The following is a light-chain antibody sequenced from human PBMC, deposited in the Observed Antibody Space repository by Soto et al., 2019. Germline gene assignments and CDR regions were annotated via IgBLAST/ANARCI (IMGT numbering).Light chain of an antibody. CDR2: GAS. V-gene: IGKV3-20*01. J-gene: IGKJ2*01. Sequence: EIVLTQSPGTLSLSPGERATLSCRASQSVYNNYLAWYQQKPGQTPRLLFNGASNRATGIPDRFSGGGSGTDFTLTISSLEPEDFAGYYCQQYGIPPHSFGQGTRVDIK. CDR3: QQYGIPPHS. CDR1: QSVYNNY.